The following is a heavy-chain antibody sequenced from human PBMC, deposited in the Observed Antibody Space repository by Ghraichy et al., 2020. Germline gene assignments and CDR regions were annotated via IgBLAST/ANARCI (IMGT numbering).Heavy chain of an antibody. CDR1: GFTFSNAW. CDR2: IKSKTDGGTT. V-gene: IGHV3-15*01. D-gene: IGHD6-19*01. CDR3: TTGSPWYSSGWYSIDY. Sequence: GGSLRLSCAASGFTFSNAWMSWVRQAPGKGLEWVGRIKSKTDGGTTDYAAPVKGRFTISRDDSKNTLYLQMNSLKTEDTAVYYCTTGSPWYSSGWYSIDYWGQGTLVTVSS. J-gene: IGHJ4*02.